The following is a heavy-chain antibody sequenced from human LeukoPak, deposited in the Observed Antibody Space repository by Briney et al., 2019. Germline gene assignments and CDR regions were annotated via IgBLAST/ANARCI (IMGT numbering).Heavy chain of an antibody. Sequence: PGRSLRLSCAASGFTFSSYGMHWVRQAPGKGLEWVSLIYSGGSTYYVDSVKGRFTISRDNSKNTLCLQMNSLRAEDTAVYYCASRDKGYYYGMDVWGQGTTVTVSS. CDR2: IYSGGST. CDR1: GFTFSSYG. V-gene: IGHV3-NL1*01. J-gene: IGHJ6*02. D-gene: IGHD5-24*01. CDR3: ASRDKGYYYGMDV.